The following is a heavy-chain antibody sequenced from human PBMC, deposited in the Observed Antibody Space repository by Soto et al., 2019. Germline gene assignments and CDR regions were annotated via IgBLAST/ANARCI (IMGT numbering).Heavy chain of an antibody. V-gene: IGHV3-33*01. CDR1: GFTFSNHA. Sequence: QVQLVESGGGVVQPGTSLRLSCTTSGFTFSNHAMHWVRQAPGKGLEWVAQIWYDGSNKYYADSVRGRFTISRDNSRNMLYVQMNSLRVEDTAVYYCARGGQQLAPYALDVWGQGTSFTVSS. CDR3: ARGGQQLAPYALDV. CDR2: IWYDGSNK. D-gene: IGHD6-13*01. J-gene: IGHJ6*02.